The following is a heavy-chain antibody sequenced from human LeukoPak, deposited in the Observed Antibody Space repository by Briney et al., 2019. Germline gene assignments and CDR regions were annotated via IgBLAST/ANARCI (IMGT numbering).Heavy chain of an antibody. D-gene: IGHD3-10*01. V-gene: IGHV3-20*04. Sequence: PGGSLRLSCAASGFTFDDYGMSWVRQAPGKGLEWVSGINWNGGSTGYADSVKGRFTISRDNAKNSLYLQMNSLRAEDTAVYYCARDRGETYYYGSGSFDYWGQGTLVTVSS. CDR1: GFTFDDYG. CDR3: ARDRGETYYYGSGSFDY. J-gene: IGHJ4*02. CDR2: INWNGGST.